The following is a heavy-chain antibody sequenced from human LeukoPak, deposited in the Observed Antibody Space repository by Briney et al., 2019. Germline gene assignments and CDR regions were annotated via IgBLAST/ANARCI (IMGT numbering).Heavy chain of an antibody. D-gene: IGHD5-18*01. CDR3: ARNGYSYGLDY. Sequence: GASVKVSCKASGGTFSSYAISWVRQAPGQGLEWMGGIIPIFGTANYAQKFQGRVTITTDESTNTAYMELSSLRSEDTAVYYCARNGYSYGLDYWGQGTLVTVSS. CDR2: IIPIFGTA. CDR1: GGTFSSYA. V-gene: IGHV1-69*05. J-gene: IGHJ4*02.